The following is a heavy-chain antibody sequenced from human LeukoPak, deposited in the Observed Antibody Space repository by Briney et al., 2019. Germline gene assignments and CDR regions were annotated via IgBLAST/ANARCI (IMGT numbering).Heavy chain of an antibody. Sequence: GGSLRLSCAASGFAFSSYSMSWVRQAPGKGLEWVSSITSSSSYIYYADTVKGRFTISRDDAKNSLYLQMNSLRDEDTAVYYCARERHTFDPWGQGTLVTVSS. V-gene: IGHV3-21*01. J-gene: IGHJ5*02. CDR1: GFAFSSYS. D-gene: IGHD6-25*01. CDR2: ITSSSSYI. CDR3: ARERHTFDP.